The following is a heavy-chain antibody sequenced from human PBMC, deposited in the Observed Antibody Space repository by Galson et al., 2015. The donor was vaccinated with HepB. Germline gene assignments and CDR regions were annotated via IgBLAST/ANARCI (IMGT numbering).Heavy chain of an antibody. D-gene: IGHD3-22*01. CDR2: ISAYSGNT. CDR3: ARGKYYGTTGLYNFDY. J-gene: IGHJ4*02. Sequence: SVKVSCKASGYTFTTYGITWVQQAPGQGLECMGWISAYSGNTNCAQKFQGRATMTRDTSTSTAYLELRSLRSDDTAVYYCARGKYYGTTGLYNFDYWGQGTLVTVSS. CDR1: GYTFTTYG. V-gene: IGHV1-18*01.